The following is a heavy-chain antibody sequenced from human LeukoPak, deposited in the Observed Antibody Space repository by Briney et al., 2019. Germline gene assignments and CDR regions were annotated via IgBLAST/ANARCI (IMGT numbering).Heavy chain of an antibody. CDR1: GGSISSSSYY. Sequence: SETLSLTCTVSGGSISSSSYYWGWLRQPPGKGLEWIGSIYYSGSTYYNPSLKSRVTISVNTSKNQFSLTLSSVTAADTAVYYCARDHLGIAARSALYYFDYWGQGTLVTVSS. CDR3: ARDHLGIAARSALYYFDY. D-gene: IGHD6-6*01. J-gene: IGHJ4*02. CDR2: IYYSGST. V-gene: IGHV4-39*07.